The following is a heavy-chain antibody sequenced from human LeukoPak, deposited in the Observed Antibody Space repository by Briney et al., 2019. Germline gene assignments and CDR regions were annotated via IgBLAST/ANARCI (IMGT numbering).Heavy chain of an antibody. CDR1: GFTFRSYS. Sequence: GGSLRLSCAASGFTFRSYSMNWVRQAPGKGLEWVSSISSSSTYIYYADSVKGRFIISRDNAKNSLYLQMNSLRAEDTAVYYCARPHPRTVFGVFSYYYGMDVWGQGTAVTVSS. V-gene: IGHV3-21*01. CDR3: ARPHPRTVFGVFSYYYGMDV. J-gene: IGHJ6*02. CDR2: ISSSSTYI. D-gene: IGHD3-3*01.